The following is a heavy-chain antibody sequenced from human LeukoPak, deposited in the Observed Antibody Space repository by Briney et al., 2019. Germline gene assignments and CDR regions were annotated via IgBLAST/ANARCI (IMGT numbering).Heavy chain of an antibody. Sequence: GASVKVSCKASGGTFSSYAISWVRQAPGQGLEWMGGIIPIFGTANYAQKFQGRVTITADESTSTAYMELSSLRSEDTAVYYCARSAGSTSFHDAFDIWGQGTMVTVSS. CDR3: ARSAGSTSFHDAFDI. V-gene: IGHV1-69*13. CDR1: GGTFSSYA. J-gene: IGHJ3*02. D-gene: IGHD2-2*01. CDR2: IIPIFGTA.